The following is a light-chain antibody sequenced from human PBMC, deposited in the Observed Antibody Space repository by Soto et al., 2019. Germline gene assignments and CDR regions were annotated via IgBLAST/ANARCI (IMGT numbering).Light chain of an antibody. J-gene: IGKJ2*01. CDR2: GAS. V-gene: IGKV3-20*01. CDR3: QQYGSSPPYT. CDR1: QSVSSSY. Sequence: EIVLTQSPGTLSLSPGERATLSCRASQSVSSSYLAWYQQKPGQAPRLLIYGASSRPTGIPDRFSGSGSGTDFTITISRLEPEDFAVYYCQQYGSSPPYTFGQGTKLEIK.